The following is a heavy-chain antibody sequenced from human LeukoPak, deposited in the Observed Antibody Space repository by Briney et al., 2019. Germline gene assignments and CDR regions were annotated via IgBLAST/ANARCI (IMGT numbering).Heavy chain of an antibody. CDR2: IYYSGST. CDR1: GGSISSSSYY. V-gene: IGHV4-39*01. D-gene: IGHD3-16*02. J-gene: IGHJ5*02. CDR3: ASGYDYVWGSYRYNWFDP. Sequence: SETLSLTCTVSGGSISSSSYYWGWIRQPPGKGLEWIGSIYYSGSTYYNPSLKSRVTISVDTSKNQFSLKLSSVTAADTAVYYCASGYDYVWGSYRYNWFDPWGQGTLVTVSS.